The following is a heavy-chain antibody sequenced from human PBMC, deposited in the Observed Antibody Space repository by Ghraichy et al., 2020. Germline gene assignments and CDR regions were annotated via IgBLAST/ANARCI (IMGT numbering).Heavy chain of an antibody. D-gene: IGHD1-14*01. CDR1: GYTFTSYY. V-gene: IGHV1-46*01. J-gene: IGHJ5*02. CDR3: ARDITDDDPHWFDP. Sequence: ASVKVSCKASGYTFTSYYMHWVRQAPGQGLEWMGIINPSGGSTNYAQKFQGRVTMTTDTSTTTVYMELTSLRSEDTAVYYCARDITDDDPHWFDPWGQGTLVTVSS. CDR2: INPSGGST.